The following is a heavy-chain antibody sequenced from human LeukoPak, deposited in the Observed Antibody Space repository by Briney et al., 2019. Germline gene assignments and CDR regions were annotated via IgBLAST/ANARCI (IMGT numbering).Heavy chain of an antibody. D-gene: IGHD6-19*01. CDR2: IYYSGST. CDR3: ARGGSSGWYYFDY. CDR1: GDSISTFY. J-gene: IGHJ4*02. V-gene: IGHV4-59*08. Sequence: SETLSLTCTVSGDSISTFYWNWIRQPPGKGLEWIGHIYYSGSTNYNPSLKSRVTISVDTSKNQFSLKLSSVTAADTAVYYCARGGSSGWYYFDYWGQGTLVTVSS.